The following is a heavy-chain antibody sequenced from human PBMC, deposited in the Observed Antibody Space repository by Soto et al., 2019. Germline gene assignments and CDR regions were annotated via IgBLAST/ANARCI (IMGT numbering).Heavy chain of an antibody. D-gene: IGHD6-19*01. CDR3: AIYSSGWYN. J-gene: IGHJ4*02. CDR1: GGTFSSYT. CDR2: IIPILGIS. Sequence: QVQLVQSGAEVKKPGSSVKVSCKASGGTFSSYTISWVRQAPGQGLEWMGRIIPILGISNYAQKFQGRVTITADKATSTAYMELSSLRSEDTAVYYCAIYSSGWYNWGQGTLVTVSS. V-gene: IGHV1-69*02.